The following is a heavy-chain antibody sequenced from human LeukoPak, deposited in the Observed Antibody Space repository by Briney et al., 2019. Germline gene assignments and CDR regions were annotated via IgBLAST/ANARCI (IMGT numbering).Heavy chain of an antibody. CDR2: IYYSGST. Sequence: SQALSLTCTVSGGSISSGGYYWSWIRQHLGKGLEWIGYIYYSGSTYYNPSLKSRVTISVDTSKNQFSLKLSSVTAADTAVYYCARENYYDSSGNPMGPPAPPHYYYYGMDVWGQGTTVTVSS. CDR3: ARENYYDSSGNPMGPPAPPHYYYYGMDV. CDR1: GGSISSGGYY. J-gene: IGHJ6*02. V-gene: IGHV4-31*03. D-gene: IGHD3-22*01.